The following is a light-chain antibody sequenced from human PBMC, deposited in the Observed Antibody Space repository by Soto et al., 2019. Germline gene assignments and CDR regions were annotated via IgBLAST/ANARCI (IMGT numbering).Light chain of an antibody. CDR2: TAS. Sequence: AIQMTQSPSSLSASVGDRVTITCRASQGIRNDLAWYQRKPGKAPKLLIYTASSLQNGVPPRFSGSGSDTVFTLTIDSLQPEDFATYYCLQDFSLPLTFGGGTKVDIK. J-gene: IGKJ4*01. CDR3: LQDFSLPLT. CDR1: QGIRND. V-gene: IGKV1-6*01.